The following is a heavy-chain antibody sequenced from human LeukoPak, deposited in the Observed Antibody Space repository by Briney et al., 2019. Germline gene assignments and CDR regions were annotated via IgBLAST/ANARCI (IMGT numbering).Heavy chain of an antibody. Sequence: GGSLRLSCAASGFTFSSYKMNWVRQAPGKGLEWVSYISYTDNTIYYADSVKGRFTISRDNAKNSLYLQMDSLRVEDTAVYYCARSPGYGDYGHHDYWGQGTLVTVSS. J-gene: IGHJ4*02. CDR3: ARSPGYGDYGHHDY. CDR2: ISYTDNTI. D-gene: IGHD4-17*01. CDR1: GFTFSSYK. V-gene: IGHV3-48*03.